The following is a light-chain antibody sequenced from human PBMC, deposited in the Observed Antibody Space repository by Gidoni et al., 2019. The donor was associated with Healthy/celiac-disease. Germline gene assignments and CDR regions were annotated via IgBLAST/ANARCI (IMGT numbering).Light chain of an antibody. CDR2: DAS. CDR1: QDISNY. J-gene: IGKJ2*04. V-gene: IGKV1-33*01. CDR3: QQYDNLPCS. Sequence: DIQMTQSPSSLSASGGDRVTITCQASQDISNYLNWYQQKPGKAPKLLIYDASTLQTGVPSRFSGSGSGTDFTLTISCLQPEDIATYYCQQYDNLPCSFGQGTKLEIK.